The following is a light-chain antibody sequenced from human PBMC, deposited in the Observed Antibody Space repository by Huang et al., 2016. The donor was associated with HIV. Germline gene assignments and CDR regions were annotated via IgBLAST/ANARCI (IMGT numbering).Light chain of an antibody. CDR1: QSVSSN. V-gene: IGKV3-15*01. J-gene: IGKJ1*01. Sequence: EIVMTQSPATRSVSPGERATLPCRASQSVSSNLVWYQQKPGHAPRLLIYGASNRAAGIPARFGGRWSGTEFTLTISSLQSEDFAVYYCQQHRNWPWTFGQGTRVEVE. CDR3: QQHRNWPWT. CDR2: GAS.